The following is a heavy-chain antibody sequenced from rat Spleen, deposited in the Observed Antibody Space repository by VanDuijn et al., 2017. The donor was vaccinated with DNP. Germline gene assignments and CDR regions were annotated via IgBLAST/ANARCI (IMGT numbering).Heavy chain of an antibody. CDR2: ITKTGGST. CDR3: TRLGGD. Sequence: EVQLVESGGGLVQPGESLILSCVASGFTVNNDWMTWIRQAPGKGLEWIASITKTGGSTYYLDSVKGRFTVSRDNARGILYLQMDSLRSEDTATYYCTRLGGDWGQGVMVTVSS. D-gene: IGHD5-1*01. V-gene: IGHV5-31*01. CDR1: GFTVNNDW. J-gene: IGHJ2*01.